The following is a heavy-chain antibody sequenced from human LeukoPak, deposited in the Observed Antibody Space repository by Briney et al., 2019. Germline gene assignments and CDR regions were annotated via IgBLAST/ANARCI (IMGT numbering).Heavy chain of an antibody. CDR2: INNDGSYT. Sequence: QAGGSLRLSRAASGFTFSGYWMHWVRQAPGKGLVWVSRINNDGSYTSYADSVKGRFTISRDNAKNTLYVQMNSLRAEDTAVYYCARMGHDILVPSGMDVWGQGTTVTVSS. V-gene: IGHV3-74*01. CDR1: GFTFSGYW. J-gene: IGHJ6*02. CDR3: ARMGHDILVPSGMDV. D-gene: IGHD1-1*01.